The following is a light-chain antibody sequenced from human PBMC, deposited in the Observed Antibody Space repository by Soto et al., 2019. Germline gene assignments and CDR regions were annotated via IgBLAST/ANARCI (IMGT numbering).Light chain of an antibody. Sequence: EVMMTQFPDTVSVTPGETVTLSCGASQSVRTNLAWYQQRPGQAPRLLIHYSSTRASDIPARFSGSGSGTNFTLAISSLQSEDFAVYYCQQRSNWPITFGQGTRLEIK. CDR2: YSS. CDR3: QQRSNWPIT. V-gene: IGKV3D-15*01. J-gene: IGKJ5*01. CDR1: QSVRTN.